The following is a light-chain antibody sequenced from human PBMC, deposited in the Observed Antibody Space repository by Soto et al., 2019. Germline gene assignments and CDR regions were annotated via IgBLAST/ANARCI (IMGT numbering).Light chain of an antibody. CDR2: EGS. CDR1: SSDVGSYNL. Sequence: QSALTQPASVSGSPGQSFTISCTGTSSDVGSYNLVSWYQHHPGKAPKLMVYEGSKRPSGVSNRVSGYKSGNTASLTISGLQAEDDSDYYCCSYAGSNTYVLGTGTKLTVL. V-gene: IGLV2-23*01. J-gene: IGLJ1*01. CDR3: CSYAGSNTYV.